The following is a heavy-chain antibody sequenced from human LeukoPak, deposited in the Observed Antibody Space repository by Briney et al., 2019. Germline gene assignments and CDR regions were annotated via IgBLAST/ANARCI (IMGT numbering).Heavy chain of an antibody. D-gene: IGHD3-22*01. CDR1: GYTLTELS. CDR2: FDPEDGET. Sequence: ASAKVSCKVSGYTLTELSMHWVRQAPGKGLEWMGGFDPEDGETIYAQKFQGRVTMTEDTSTDTAYMELSSLRSEDTAVYYCATNYDSSGYPDAFDIWGQGTMVTVSS. V-gene: IGHV1-24*01. CDR3: ATNYDSSGYPDAFDI. J-gene: IGHJ3*02.